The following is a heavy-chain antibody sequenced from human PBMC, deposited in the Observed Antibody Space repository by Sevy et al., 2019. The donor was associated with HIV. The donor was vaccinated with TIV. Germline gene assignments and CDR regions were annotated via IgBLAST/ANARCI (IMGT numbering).Heavy chain of an antibody. V-gene: IGHV4-59*13. CDR2: IYYSGST. CDR3: ASFAVGSGSYRGYFDY. J-gene: IGHJ4*02. D-gene: IGHD3-10*01. CDR1: GGSISSYY. Sequence: SETLSLTCTVSGGSISSYYWSWIRQPPGKGLEWIGYIYYSGSTNYNPSLKSRVTISVDTSKNQFSLRLGSVTAADTAVYYCASFAVGSGSYRGYFDYWGQGTLVTVSS.